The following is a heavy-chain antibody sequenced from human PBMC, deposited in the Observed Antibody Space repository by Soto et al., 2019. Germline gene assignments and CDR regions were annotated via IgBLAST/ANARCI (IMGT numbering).Heavy chain of an antibody. CDR1: GFTFSDHY. J-gene: IGHJ4*02. CDR2: TRNKANSYTT. CDR3: AREWDSSSWYFDS. D-gene: IGHD6-13*01. V-gene: IGHV3-72*01. Sequence: GGSLRPSCAASGFTFSDHYMDWVRQAPGKGLEWVGRTRNKANSYTTEYAASVKGRFTISRDDSKNSLYLQMNSLKTEDTAVYYCAREWDSSSWYFDSWGQGTLVTVSS.